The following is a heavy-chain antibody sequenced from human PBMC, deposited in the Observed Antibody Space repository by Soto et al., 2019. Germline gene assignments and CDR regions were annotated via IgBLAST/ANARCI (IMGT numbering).Heavy chain of an antibody. V-gene: IGHV3-23*01. CDR2: ITGSGGDT. CDR1: GFIFDYYA. D-gene: IGHD6-6*01. CDR3: AKDPRSLIVDSSSSGSEVVDV. J-gene: IGHJ6*02. Sequence: GGSLRLSCAASGFIFDYYAMSWVRQAPGKGLEWVSTITGSGGDTYYADSIKGRFTISRDNSKNMLYLEMNSLRAEDTAVYYCAKDPRSLIVDSSSSGSEVVDVWGQGTTLTVSS.